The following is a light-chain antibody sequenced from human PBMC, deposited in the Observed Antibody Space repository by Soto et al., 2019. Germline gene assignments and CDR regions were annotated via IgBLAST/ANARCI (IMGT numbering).Light chain of an antibody. V-gene: IGLV2-14*01. J-gene: IGLJ3*02. CDR1: STDIGTYNS. CDR3: CSYATASTLV. Sequence: QSVLTQPASVSGSPGRSITISCTGTSTDIGTYNSVSWYQHHPGKAPKLLIFEVIDRPSGVSDRFSGSQSGNTASLTISSLQFGDEADYYCCSYATASTLVFGGGTKVTVL. CDR2: EVI.